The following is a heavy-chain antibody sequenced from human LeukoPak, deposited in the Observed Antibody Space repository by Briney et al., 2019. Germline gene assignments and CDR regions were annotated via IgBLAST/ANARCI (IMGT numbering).Heavy chain of an antibody. D-gene: IGHD6-19*01. CDR3: AKVYRIAVAGIGYGNCFDY. CDR1: GFTFDDYA. CDR2: ISWNSGSI. V-gene: IGHV3-9*01. Sequence: PGGSLRLSCAASGFTFDDYAMHWVRQAPGKGLEWVSGISWNSGSIGYADSVKGRFTISRDNAKNSLYLQMNSLRAEDTALYYCAKVYRIAVAGIGYGNCFDYWGQGTLVTVSS. J-gene: IGHJ4*02.